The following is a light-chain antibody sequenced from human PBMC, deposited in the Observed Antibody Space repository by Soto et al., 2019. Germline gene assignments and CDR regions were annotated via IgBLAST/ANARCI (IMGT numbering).Light chain of an antibody. CDR1: QSVSRNY. V-gene: IGKV3-20*01. CDR3: QQYGSSPRT. J-gene: IGKJ1*01. Sequence: EIVLTQSPGTLSLSPGERATLSCRASQSVSRNYLAWYQQKPGQAPSLLIYAATSRITGIPDRFSASGSGTDFTLTISRLEPEDFAVYHCQQYGSSPRTFGQGTKVEVK. CDR2: AAT.